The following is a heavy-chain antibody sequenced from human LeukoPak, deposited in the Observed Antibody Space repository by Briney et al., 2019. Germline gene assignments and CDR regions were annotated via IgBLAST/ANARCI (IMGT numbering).Heavy chain of an antibody. CDR2: IFQSTYT. D-gene: IGHD2-2*02. CDR3: ARIRCGHTESMCYNY. Sequence: SETLSLTCAVHGVSVSDYSWSWIPQSPGKGLEWIGEIFQSTYTNYNPSLKSRVTISADRCENQFSLSLTSVTAADTAVYYCARIRCGHTESMCYNYWGQGTLVSLSS. CDR1: GVSVSDYS. J-gene: IGHJ4*02. V-gene: IGHV4-34*12.